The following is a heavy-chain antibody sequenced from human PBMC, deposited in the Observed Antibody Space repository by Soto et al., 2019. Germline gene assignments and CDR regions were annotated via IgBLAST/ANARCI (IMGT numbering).Heavy chain of an antibody. V-gene: IGHV4-31*03. CDR3: ARDQNYGDLHAFDI. CDR2: IYYSGST. CDR1: GGSISSGGYY. J-gene: IGHJ3*02. Sequence: QVQLQESGPGLVKPSQTLSLIGTVSGGSISSGGYYWSWIRQHPGKGLEWIGYIYYSGSTYYNPYLKSRVTISVDTSKNQFSLKLSSVTAADTAVYYCARDQNYGDLHAFDIWGQGTMVTVSS. D-gene: IGHD4-17*01.